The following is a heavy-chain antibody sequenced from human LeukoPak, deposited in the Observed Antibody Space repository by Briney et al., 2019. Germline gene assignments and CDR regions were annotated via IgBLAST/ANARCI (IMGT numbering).Heavy chain of an antibody. Sequence: ASVKVSCKASGYTFNGYYMHWVRQAPGQGLEWMGWISAYNGNTNYAQKVQGRVTMTTDTSTSTGYMELRSLRSDDTAVYYCARVAATIYWYYGMDVWGQGTTVTVPS. V-gene: IGHV1-18*04. CDR3: ARVAATIYWYYGMDV. J-gene: IGHJ6*02. CDR1: GYTFNGYY. CDR2: ISAYNGNT. D-gene: IGHD6-13*01.